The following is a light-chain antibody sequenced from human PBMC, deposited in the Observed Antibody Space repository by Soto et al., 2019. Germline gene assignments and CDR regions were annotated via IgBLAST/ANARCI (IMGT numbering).Light chain of an antibody. Sequence: DIQMTQSPSSLSASAGDRVTITCQASQDIRNYIVWYQQKPGKAPKLLLYDASNLETGVPSRFSGRRSGTDLTVNIISLQPEDMGTYYCQQYDNVPYTFGQGTKLEIK. CDR1: QDIRNY. J-gene: IGKJ2*01. V-gene: IGKV1-33*01. CDR3: QQYDNVPYT. CDR2: DAS.